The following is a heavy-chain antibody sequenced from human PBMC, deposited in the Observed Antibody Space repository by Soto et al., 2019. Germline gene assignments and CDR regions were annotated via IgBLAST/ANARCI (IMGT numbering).Heavy chain of an antibody. CDR3: ARDRGRELNDHDY. CDR2: ISSSSSYI. V-gene: IGHV3-21*01. Sequence: GGSLRLSCAASGFTFSSYSMNWFRQAPGKGLEWVSSISSSSSYIYYADSVKGRFTTSRDNAKNSLYLQMNSLRAEDTAVYYCARDRGRELNDHDYWGQGTLVTVSS. D-gene: IGHD1-26*01. J-gene: IGHJ4*02. CDR1: GFTFSSYS.